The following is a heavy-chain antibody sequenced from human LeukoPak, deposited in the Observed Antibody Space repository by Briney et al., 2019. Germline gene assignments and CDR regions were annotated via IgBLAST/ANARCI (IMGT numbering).Heavy chain of an antibody. Sequence: ASVKVSCKASGYTFTGYYMHWVRQAPGQGLEWMGWINPDSGGTNYAQKFQGRVTMTRDTSIITAYMELSRLRSDDTAVYYCARGPWHSGNYYNDLDYWGQGTLVTVSS. V-gene: IGHV1-2*02. CDR1: GYTFTGYY. CDR2: INPDSGGT. J-gene: IGHJ4*02. CDR3: ARGPWHSGNYYNDLDY. D-gene: IGHD3-10*01.